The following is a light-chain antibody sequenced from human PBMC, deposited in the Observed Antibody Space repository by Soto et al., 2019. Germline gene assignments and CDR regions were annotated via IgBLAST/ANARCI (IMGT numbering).Light chain of an antibody. CDR2: EVS. CDR1: SSDIGTYDY. Sequence: LTQPPSASGSPGQSVTISCTGTSSDIGTYDYVSWYQHLPDKAPKLIIYEVSKRPSGVPDRFSGSKSGNTASLTASGLQAEDEGDYYCCSYGGGNNFYVFGTGTKVTVL. CDR3: CSYGGGNNFYV. V-gene: IGLV2-8*01. J-gene: IGLJ1*01.